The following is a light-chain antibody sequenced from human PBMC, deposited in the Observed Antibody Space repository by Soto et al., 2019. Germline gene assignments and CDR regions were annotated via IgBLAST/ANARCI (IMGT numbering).Light chain of an antibody. CDR2: DVS. CDR3: SSYTSSSTKV. Sequence: QSVLTQPASVSGSPGQSITISCTGTSRDVGGYNYVSWYQQHPGKAPKLMIYDVSNRPSGVSNRFSGSKSGNTASLTISGLQAEDEADYYCSSYTSSSTKVFGGGTKVTVL. J-gene: IGLJ2*01. CDR1: SRDVGGYNY. V-gene: IGLV2-14*01.